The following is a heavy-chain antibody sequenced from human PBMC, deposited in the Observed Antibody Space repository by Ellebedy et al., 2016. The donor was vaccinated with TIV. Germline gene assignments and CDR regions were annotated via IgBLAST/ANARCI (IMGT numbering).Heavy chain of an antibody. CDR2: ISGSGGST. CDR1: GFTFSSYA. D-gene: IGHD3-22*01. V-gene: IGHV3-23*01. Sequence: GGSLRLXXAASGFTFSSYAMSWVRQAPGKGLEWVSAISGSGGSTYYADSVKGRFTISRDNAKNSLYLQMNSLRAEDTAVYYCARDRKQSETDYYDSSGYGHWGQGTLVTVSS. CDR3: ARDRKQSETDYYDSSGYGH. J-gene: IGHJ4*02.